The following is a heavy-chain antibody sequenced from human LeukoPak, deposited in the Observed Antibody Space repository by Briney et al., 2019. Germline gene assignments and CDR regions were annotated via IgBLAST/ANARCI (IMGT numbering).Heavy chain of an antibody. CDR3: AKDLPRYCSGGSCPFDY. CDR2: ISWNSGSI. D-gene: IGHD2-15*01. Sequence: GGSLRLSCAASGFTFDDYAMHWVRRAPGKGLEWVSGISWNSGSIGYADSVKGRFTISRDNAKNSLYLQMNSLRAEDTALYYCAKDLPRYCSGGSCPFDYWGQGTLVTVSS. J-gene: IGHJ4*02. CDR1: GFTFDDYA. V-gene: IGHV3-9*01.